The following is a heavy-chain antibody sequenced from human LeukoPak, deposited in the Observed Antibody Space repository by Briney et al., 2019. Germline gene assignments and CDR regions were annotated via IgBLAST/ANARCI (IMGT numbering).Heavy chain of an antibody. CDR1: GFTFSTYA. CDR3: ARDLSKYSSSSQFDY. V-gene: IGHV3-48*01. D-gene: IGHD6-6*01. J-gene: IGHJ4*02. Sequence: QPGGSLRLSCAASGFTFSTYAMNWVRQAPGKGLEWVSYISSSRDTIYYADSVKGRFTISRDNAKNSLYLQMNSLRAEDTAVYYCARDLSKYSSSSQFDYWGQGTLVTVSS. CDR2: ISSSRDTI.